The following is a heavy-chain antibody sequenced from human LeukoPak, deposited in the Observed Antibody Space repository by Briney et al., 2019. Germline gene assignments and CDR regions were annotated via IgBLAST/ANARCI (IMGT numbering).Heavy chain of an antibody. CDR1: GFTFSSYT. Sequence: KAGGSLRLSCAASGFTFSSYTINWVRQAPGKGLEWVSSISGSSSYIYYADSVKGRFTISRDNARNSLYLQINSLRAADTAVYYCARGSDDFWSGPISNNWFDPWGQGTLVTVSS. D-gene: IGHD3-3*01. CDR3: ARGSDDFWSGPISNNWFDP. V-gene: IGHV3-21*01. J-gene: IGHJ5*02. CDR2: ISGSSSYI.